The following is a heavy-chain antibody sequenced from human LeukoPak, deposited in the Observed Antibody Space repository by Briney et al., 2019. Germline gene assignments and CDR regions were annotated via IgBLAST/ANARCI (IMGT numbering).Heavy chain of an antibody. Sequence: PSETLSLTCTVSGGSISSSSYYWGWIRQPPGKGLEWIGSIYYSGSTYYNPSLKSRVTISVDTSKNQFSLKLSSVTAADTAVYYCARAYPRGAPSDYWGQGTLVTVSS. CDR2: IYYSGST. J-gene: IGHJ4*02. V-gene: IGHV4-39*07. CDR3: ARAYPRGAPSDY. CDR1: GGSISSSSYY.